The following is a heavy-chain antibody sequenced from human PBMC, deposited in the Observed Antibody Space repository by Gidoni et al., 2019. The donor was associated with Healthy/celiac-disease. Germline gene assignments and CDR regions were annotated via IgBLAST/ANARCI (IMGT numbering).Heavy chain of an antibody. Sequence: QVQLVQSGAEVKKPWSSVKVSCKASGGTFSSYAIRWVRQAPGQGFEWMGGIIPVLGTASYAQKFQGRVTITADESTSTAYMELSSLRSEDTAVYYCARAGYCSGGSCYEPTSYFDYWGQGTLVTVSS. D-gene: IGHD2-15*01. CDR1: GGTFSSYA. CDR3: ARAGYCSGGSCYEPTSYFDY. V-gene: IGHV1-69*01. J-gene: IGHJ4*02. CDR2: IIPVLGTA.